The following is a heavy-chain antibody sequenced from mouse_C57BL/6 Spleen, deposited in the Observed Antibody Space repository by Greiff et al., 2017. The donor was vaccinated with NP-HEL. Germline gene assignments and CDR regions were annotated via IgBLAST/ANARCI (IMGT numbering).Heavy chain of an antibody. CDR1: GYTFTSYW. CDR3: ARSGGNWDVWFAY. CDR2: IHPNSGST. J-gene: IGHJ3*01. V-gene: IGHV1-64*01. Sequence: QVQLQQPGAELVKPGASVKLSCKASGYTFTSYWMHWVKQRPGQGLEWIGMIHPNSGSTNYNEKFKSKATLTVDKSSSTAYMQLSSLTSEDSAVDYCARSGGNWDVWFAYWGQGTLVTVSA. D-gene: IGHD4-1*01.